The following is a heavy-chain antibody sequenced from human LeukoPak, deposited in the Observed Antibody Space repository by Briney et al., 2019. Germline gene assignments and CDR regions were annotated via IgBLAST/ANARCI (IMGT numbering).Heavy chain of an antibody. D-gene: IGHD2-2*01. Sequence: PGGSLRLSCAASGFTFSSYEMNWVRQAPGKGLEWVSYISSSGSSIYYADSVKGRFTISRDNAKNSLYLQMNSLRAEDTAVYCCARVGPARVVVPAAIDYWGQGTLVTVSS. J-gene: IGHJ4*02. CDR2: ISSSGSSI. V-gene: IGHV3-48*03. CDR1: GFTFSSYE. CDR3: ARVGPARVVVPAAIDY.